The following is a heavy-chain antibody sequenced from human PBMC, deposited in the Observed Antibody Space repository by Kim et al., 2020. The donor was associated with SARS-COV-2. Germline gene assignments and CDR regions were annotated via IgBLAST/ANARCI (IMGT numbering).Heavy chain of an antibody. CDR3: ARVPTIGYDSSGYKGMDV. CDR2: ISAYNGNT. CDR1: GYTFTSYG. J-gene: IGHJ6*02. Sequence: ASVKVSCKASGYTFTSYGISWVRQAPGQGLEWMGWISAYNGNTNYAQKLQGRVTMTTDTSTSTAYMELRSLRSDDTAVYYCARVPTIGYDSSGYKGMDVWGQGTTVTVSS. V-gene: IGHV1-18*01. D-gene: IGHD3-22*01.